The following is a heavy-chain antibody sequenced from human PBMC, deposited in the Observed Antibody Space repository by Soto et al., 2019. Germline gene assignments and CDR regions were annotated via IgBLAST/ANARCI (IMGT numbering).Heavy chain of an antibody. Sequence: SVKVSCKASGGTFSSYAISWVRQAPGQGLEWMGGIIPIFGTANYAQKFQGRVTITADESTSTAYMELSSLRSEDTAVYYCARGLKPGKAVAGPPPRWGQGTLVTVSS. D-gene: IGHD6-19*01. CDR2: IIPIFGTA. V-gene: IGHV1-69*13. CDR1: GGTFSSYA. CDR3: ARGLKPGKAVAGPPPR. J-gene: IGHJ4*02.